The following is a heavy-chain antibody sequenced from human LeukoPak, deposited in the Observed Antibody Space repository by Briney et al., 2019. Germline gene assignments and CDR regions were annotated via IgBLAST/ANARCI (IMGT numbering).Heavy chain of an antibody. CDR3: AKGGRQPAPWFDP. J-gene: IGHJ5*02. V-gene: IGHV3-30*04. D-gene: IGHD1-26*01. Sequence: GRSLRLSCAASGFTFSSYAMHWVRQAPGKGLEWVAVISFDGNKKYYADSVKGRFTISRDNSKNTLYLQMNSLRAEDTAVYYCAKGGRQPAPWFDPWGQGTLVTVSS. CDR2: ISFDGNKK. CDR1: GFTFSSYA.